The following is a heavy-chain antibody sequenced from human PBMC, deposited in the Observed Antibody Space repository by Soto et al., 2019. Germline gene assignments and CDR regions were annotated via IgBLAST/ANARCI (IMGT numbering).Heavy chain of an antibody. CDR2: ISGSGGST. V-gene: IGHV3-23*01. CDR3: AKSSYCSGGSCY. D-gene: IGHD2-15*01. Sequence: EVQLLESGGGLVQPGGSLRLSCAASGFTFSSYAMSCVRQAPGKGLEWVSAISGSGGSTYYADSVKGRFTISRDNSKNTLYLQMNSLRAEDTAVYYGAKSSYCSGGSCYWGQGTLVTVSS. J-gene: IGHJ4*02. CDR1: GFTFSSYA.